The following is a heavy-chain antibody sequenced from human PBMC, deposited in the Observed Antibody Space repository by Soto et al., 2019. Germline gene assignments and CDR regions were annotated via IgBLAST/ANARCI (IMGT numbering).Heavy chain of an antibody. CDR1: GGSISSSSYY. J-gene: IGHJ5*02. CDR3: ARRVIGWFAP. V-gene: IGHV4-39*01. Sequence: QLQLQESGPGLVKPSETLSLTCTVSGGSISSSSYYWGWIRQPPGKGLEWIGSIYYSGSTYYNPSTKXXVXIXXDTSKNQFSLKLSSVTAADTAVYYCARRVIGWFAPWGQGTLVTVSS. CDR2: IYYSGST.